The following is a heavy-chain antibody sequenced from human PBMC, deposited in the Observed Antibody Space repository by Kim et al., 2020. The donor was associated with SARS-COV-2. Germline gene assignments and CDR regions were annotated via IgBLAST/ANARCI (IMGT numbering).Heavy chain of an antibody. J-gene: IGHJ4*02. CDR3: AAGLNSGYDQIDY. D-gene: IGHD5-12*01. V-gene: IGHV5-51*01. Sequence: YSPSFQGQVTISADKSISTAYLQWSSLKASDTAMYYCAAGLNSGYDQIDYWGQGTLVTVSS.